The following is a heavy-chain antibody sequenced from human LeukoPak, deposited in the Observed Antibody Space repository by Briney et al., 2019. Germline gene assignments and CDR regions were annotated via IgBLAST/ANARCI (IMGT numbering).Heavy chain of an antibody. V-gene: IGHV3-30*18. CDR3: AKVGPKRYYYYGMDV. Sequence: PGESLRLSCAASGFTFSSYGMHWVRQAPGKGLEWVAVISYDGSNKYYADSVKGRFTISRDNSKNTLYLQMNSLRAEDTAVYYCAKVGPKRYYYYGMDVWGQGTTVTVSS. CDR1: GFTFSSYG. J-gene: IGHJ6*02. CDR2: ISYDGSNK.